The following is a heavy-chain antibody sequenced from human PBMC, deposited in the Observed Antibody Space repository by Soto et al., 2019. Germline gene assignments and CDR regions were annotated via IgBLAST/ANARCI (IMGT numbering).Heavy chain of an antibody. CDR2: IWNDGSNK. Sequence: QVQLVESGGGVVQPGGSLRLSCTASGFTFSSYGMHWVRQAPGKGLEWVAVIWNDGSNKLYPDSVKGRFTISRDNSKSTLFLQMNSLRAEDTAVYYCATSNWNFFDSWGQGTLVTVSS. CDR3: ATSNWNFFDS. V-gene: IGHV3-33*03. CDR1: GFTFSSYG. D-gene: IGHD1-20*01. J-gene: IGHJ4*02.